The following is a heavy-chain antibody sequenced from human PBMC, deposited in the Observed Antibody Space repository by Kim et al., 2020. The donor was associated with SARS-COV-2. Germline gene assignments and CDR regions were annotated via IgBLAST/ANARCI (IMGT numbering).Heavy chain of an antibody. J-gene: IGHJ4*01. CDR1: AFTFKTYA. Sequence: GGSLRLSCVASAFTFKTYAMSWVRQAPGKGLEWVSSIYSDSSGTFCADSVKGRFTISRDNSKSTLYLQMNSLTADDTALYYCARAGLDGHFSVGYFDYWG. CDR3: ARAGLDGHFSVGYFDY. V-gene: IGHV3-23*03. D-gene: IGHD2-8*01. CDR2: IYSDSSGT.